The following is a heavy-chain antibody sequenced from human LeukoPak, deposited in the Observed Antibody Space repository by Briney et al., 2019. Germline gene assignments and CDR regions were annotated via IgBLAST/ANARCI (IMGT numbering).Heavy chain of an antibody. CDR1: GGTFSSYT. CDR2: IIPILGIA. J-gene: IGHJ5*02. CDR3: AREVRAVVAATESSWFDP. Sequence: ASVKVSCKASGGTFSSYTISWVRQAPGQGLEWMGRIIPILGIANYAQKFQGRVTITADKSTSTAYMELSSLRSEDTAVYYSAREVRAVVAATESSWFDPWGQGTLVTVSS. V-gene: IGHV1-69*04. D-gene: IGHD2-15*01.